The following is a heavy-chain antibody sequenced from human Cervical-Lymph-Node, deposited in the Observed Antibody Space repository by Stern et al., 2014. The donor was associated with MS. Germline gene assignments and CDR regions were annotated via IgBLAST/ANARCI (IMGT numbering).Heavy chain of an antibody. V-gene: IGHV4-61*02. CDR3: ASGYRIFDY. Sequence: QVQLQESGPGLVKPSQTLSLTCTVSGGSISSGSDYWSWIRQPVGKGLEWIGRIHASGSAFYTPSLKSRVTILTDTSMNQFSLELNSATAADTAIYYCASGYRIFDYWGQGILVTVSS. CDR1: GGSISSGSDY. D-gene: IGHD5-18*01. CDR2: IHASGSA. J-gene: IGHJ4*02.